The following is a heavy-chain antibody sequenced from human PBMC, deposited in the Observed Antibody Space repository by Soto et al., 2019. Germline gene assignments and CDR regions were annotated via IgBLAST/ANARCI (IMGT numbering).Heavy chain of an antibody. CDR1: GGSISSGGYY. J-gene: IGHJ5*02. CDR2: IYYSGST. CDR3: ASVVEMATIKKGNWFDP. V-gene: IGHV4-31*03. Sequence: QVQLQESGPGLVKPSQTLSLTCTVSGGSISSGGYYWSWIRQHPGKGLEWIGYIYYSGSTYYNPYLKSRVTRSVDTSKHQFSLKLSSVTAADTAVYYCASVVEMATIKKGNWFDPWGQGTLFTVSS. D-gene: IGHD5-12*01.